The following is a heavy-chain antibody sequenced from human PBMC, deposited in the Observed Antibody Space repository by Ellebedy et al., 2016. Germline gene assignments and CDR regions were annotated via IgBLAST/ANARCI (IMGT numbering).Heavy chain of an antibody. J-gene: IGHJ4*02. CDR1: GFTFSIAG. V-gene: IGHV3-21*06. Sequence: GGSLRLXXAAYGFTFSIAGMTWVRQVPGKGLEWVATIVNSGRETYYADAVKGRFTASRDNAMRSLYLHMDSLTVEDTAVYYCARDGSEWSRDYWGQGTLVTVSS. CDR2: IVNSGRET. CDR3: ARDGSEWSRDY. D-gene: IGHD2-8*01.